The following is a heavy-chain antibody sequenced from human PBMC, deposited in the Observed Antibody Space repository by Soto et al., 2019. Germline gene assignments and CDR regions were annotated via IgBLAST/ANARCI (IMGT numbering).Heavy chain of an antibody. CDR1: GYSFATSG. V-gene: IGHV1-18*01. J-gene: IGHJ4*02. D-gene: IGHD3-22*01. CDR2: ISAYNGNT. CDR3: ARAGQYYDSSGYAD. Sequence: QVKLVQSGTEVKKPGASMKVSCKASGYSFATSGISWVRQAPGQGLELMGWISAYNGNTNFDQKLQDRIIMTTDTSTSTAYLELRSLRSDDTAVYYCARAGQYYDSSGYADWGQGTLVTVSS.